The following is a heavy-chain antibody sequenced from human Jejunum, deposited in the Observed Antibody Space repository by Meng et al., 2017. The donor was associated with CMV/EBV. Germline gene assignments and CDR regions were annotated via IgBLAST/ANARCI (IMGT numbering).Heavy chain of an antibody. CDR3: ADPPSDY. CDR2: VFHSGTT. Sequence: AVSGRHLSSDKHWWNWVRQPPARGLEWSGEVFHSGTTHYNPSLEGRVTISVDKSKNQFSLKLTSVTAADTAVYYCADPPSDYWGQGTLVTVSS. CDR1: GRHLSSDKHW. J-gene: IGHJ4*02. V-gene: IGHV4-4*02.